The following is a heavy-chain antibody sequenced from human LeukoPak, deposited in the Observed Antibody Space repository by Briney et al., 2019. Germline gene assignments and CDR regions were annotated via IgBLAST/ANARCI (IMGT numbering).Heavy chain of an antibody. CDR3: ARSGVAGILYYYYMDV. D-gene: IGHD6-19*01. J-gene: IGHJ6*03. CDR2: IYYSGST. V-gene: IGHV4-59*12. CDR1: GGSISSYY. Sequence: PSETLSLTCTVSGGSISSYYWSWIRQPPGKGLEWIGYIYYSGSTNYNPSLKSRVTMSVDTSKNQFSLKLSSVTAADTAVYYCARSGVAGILYYYYMDVWGKGTTVTISS.